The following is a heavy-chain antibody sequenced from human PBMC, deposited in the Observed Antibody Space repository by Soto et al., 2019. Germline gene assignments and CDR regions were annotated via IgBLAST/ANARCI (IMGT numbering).Heavy chain of an antibody. Sequence: GASVKVSCKASGYTFTSYGISWVRQAPGQGLEWMGWISAYNGNTNYAQKLQGRVTMTTDTSTSTAYMELSSLRSEDTAVYYCARGNYSNVKYYYYYMDVWGKGTKVTVSS. J-gene: IGHJ6*03. D-gene: IGHD4-4*01. CDR2: ISAYNGNT. CDR3: ARGNYSNVKYYYYYMDV. CDR1: GYTFTSYG. V-gene: IGHV1-18*01.